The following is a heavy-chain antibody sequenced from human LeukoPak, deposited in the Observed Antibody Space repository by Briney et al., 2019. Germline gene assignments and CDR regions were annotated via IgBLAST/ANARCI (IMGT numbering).Heavy chain of an antibody. CDR1: SLTSYW. D-gene: IGHD6-6*01. CDR3: ARQVRSSSPPYYMDV. V-gene: IGHV4-39*01. Sequence: SLTSYWIGWIRQPPGKGLEWIGSLYYSGSTYYNPSLKSRVTISVDTSKNQFSLKLTSVTAADTAVYYCARQVRSSSPPYYMDVWGKGTTVTVSS. J-gene: IGHJ6*03. CDR2: LYYSGST.